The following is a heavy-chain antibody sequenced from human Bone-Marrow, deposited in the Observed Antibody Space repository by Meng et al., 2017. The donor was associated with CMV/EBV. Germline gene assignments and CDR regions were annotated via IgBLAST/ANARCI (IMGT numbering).Heavy chain of an antibody. V-gene: IGHV3-53*05. J-gene: IGHJ4*02. CDR3: ARGRQIYCSSTSCYRGFDC. D-gene: IGHD2-2*02. Sequence: GESLKISCAASGFTVSSNYMSWVRQAPGKGLEWVSVIYSGGSSTYYADSVKGRFTISRDNSKNTLYLQMNGLRAEDTAVYFCARGRQIYCSSTSCYRGFDCWGQGTLVTVSS. CDR1: GFTVSSNY. CDR2: IYSGGSST.